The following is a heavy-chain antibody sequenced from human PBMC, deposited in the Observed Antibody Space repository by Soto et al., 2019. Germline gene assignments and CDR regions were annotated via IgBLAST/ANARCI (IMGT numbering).Heavy chain of an antibody. D-gene: IGHD3-22*01. V-gene: IGHV1-69*13. Sequence: SVKVSCKASGGTFSSYAISWLRQAPGQGLEWMGGIIPIFGTANYAQKFQGRVTITADESTSTAYMELSSLRSEDTAVYYCASNTYYYDSSGLRWFDPWGQGTLVTVSS. CDR1: GGTFSSYA. CDR3: ASNTYYYDSSGLRWFDP. J-gene: IGHJ5*02. CDR2: IIPIFGTA.